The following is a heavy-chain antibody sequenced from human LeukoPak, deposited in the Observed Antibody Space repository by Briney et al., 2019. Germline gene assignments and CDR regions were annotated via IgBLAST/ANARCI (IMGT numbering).Heavy chain of an antibody. V-gene: IGHV4-59*08. Sequence: SETLSLTCTVSGGSISSDFWSWMRQPPGKGLEWLGYIYNSGSTSYNPSLKSRVTISVDTSNNQFSLNLSSVTAADTAVYYCARHRSYFGMDVWGHGTTVTVSS. CDR1: GGSISSDF. CDR3: ARHRSYFGMDV. D-gene: IGHD3-10*01. J-gene: IGHJ6*02. CDR2: IYNSGST.